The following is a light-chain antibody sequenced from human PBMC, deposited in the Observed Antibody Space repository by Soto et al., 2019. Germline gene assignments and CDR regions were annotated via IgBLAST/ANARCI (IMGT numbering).Light chain of an antibody. Sequence: EIVMTQSPATLSVSPGERATLSCSASQSVSSNLAWYQQKPGQAPRLLISDASNMATGIPARFSGGGSWTDFTLTISSLEPKDSALYFCQQHCNSPLTLGQGTRLEIK. V-gene: IGKV3-11*01. CDR1: QSVSSN. CDR3: QQHCNSPLT. J-gene: IGKJ5*01. CDR2: DAS.